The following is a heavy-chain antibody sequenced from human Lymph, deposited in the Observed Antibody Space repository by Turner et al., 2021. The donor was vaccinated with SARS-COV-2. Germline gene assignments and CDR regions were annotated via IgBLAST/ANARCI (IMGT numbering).Heavy chain of an antibody. V-gene: IGHV3-30*18. CDR2: ISYDGSNK. Sequence: QVQLLESGGGVVQPGSSLRLSCAASGFTFSSYGMNWVRQAQGKGLEWVAVISYDGSNKYYADSVKGRFTISRDNSKNTLDLQMNSLRAEDTAVYYCAKVRSIFGVVIGGMDVWGQGTTVTVSS. CDR1: GFTFSSYG. J-gene: IGHJ6*02. CDR3: AKVRSIFGVVIGGMDV. D-gene: IGHD3-3*01.